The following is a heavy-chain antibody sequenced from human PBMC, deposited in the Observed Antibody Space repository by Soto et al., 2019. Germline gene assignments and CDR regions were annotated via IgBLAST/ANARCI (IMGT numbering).Heavy chain of an antibody. J-gene: IGHJ5*02. CDR2: INPSGGST. CDR3: ARSILGYCSGGSCYSGRSWFDP. D-gene: IGHD2-15*01. Sequence: ASLKVSCKASGYTFTSYYMHWVRQAPGQGLEWMGIINPSGGSTSYAQKFQGRVTMTRDTSTSTVCMELSSLRSEDTAVYYCARSILGYCSGGSCYSGRSWFDPWG. V-gene: IGHV1-46*01. CDR1: GYTFTSYY.